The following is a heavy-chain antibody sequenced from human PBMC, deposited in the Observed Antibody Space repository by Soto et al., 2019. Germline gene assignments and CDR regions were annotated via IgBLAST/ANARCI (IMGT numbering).Heavy chain of an antibody. V-gene: IGHV1-18*01. CDR1: GYTFTSYG. CDR2: ISAYNGNT. J-gene: IGHJ4*02. D-gene: IGHD3-22*01. CDR3: ASGSDSSGYLGFDY. Sequence: ASVKVSCKASGYTFTSYGISWVRQAPGQGLEWMGWISAYNGNTNYAQKLQGRVTISADKSISTAYLQWSSLKASDTAMYYCASGSDSSGYLGFDYWGQGTLVTVSS.